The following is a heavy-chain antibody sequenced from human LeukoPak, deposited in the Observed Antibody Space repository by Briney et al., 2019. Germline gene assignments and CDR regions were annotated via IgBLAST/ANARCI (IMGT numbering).Heavy chain of an antibody. Sequence: GGSLRLSCAASGFPFSDVWMSWVRQAPGKGLEWVGRIKRKTDGGTADYPAPVKGRFTFSRDDSKNTLYLQMNSLKTEDTAVYYCTTDWYYYDSSGYYPIFWGQGTLVTVSS. D-gene: IGHD3-22*01. J-gene: IGHJ4*02. V-gene: IGHV3-15*01. CDR1: GFPFSDVW. CDR2: IKRKTDGGTA. CDR3: TTDWYYYDSSGYYPIF.